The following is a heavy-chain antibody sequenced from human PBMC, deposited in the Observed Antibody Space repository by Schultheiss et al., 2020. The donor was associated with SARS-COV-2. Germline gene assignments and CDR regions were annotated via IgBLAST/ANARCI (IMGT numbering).Heavy chain of an antibody. J-gene: IGHJ4*02. D-gene: IGHD5-12*01. CDR3: ARESVATISHEFDY. Sequence: GGSLRLSCAASGFTFSNYAMNWVRQAPGKGLEWVAVISYDGSNKYYADSVKGRFTISRDNSKNTLYLQMNSLRAEDTAVYYCARESVATISHEFDYWGQGTLVTVSS. V-gene: IGHV3-30*04. CDR2: ISYDGSNK. CDR1: GFTFSNYA.